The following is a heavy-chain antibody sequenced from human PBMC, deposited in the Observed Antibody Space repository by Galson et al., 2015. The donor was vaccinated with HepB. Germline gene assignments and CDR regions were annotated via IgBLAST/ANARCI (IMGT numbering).Heavy chain of an antibody. V-gene: IGHV3-64D*06. CDR3: VKGGASELLWFGELLYP. CDR1: GFTFSSYA. D-gene: IGHD3-10*01. CDR2: ISSNGGST. Sequence: SLRLSCAASGFTFSSYAMHWVRQAPGKGLEYVSAISSNGGSTYYADSVKGRFTISRDNSKNTLYLQMSSLRAEDTAVYYCVKGGASELLWFGELLYPWGQGTLVTVSS. J-gene: IGHJ5*02.